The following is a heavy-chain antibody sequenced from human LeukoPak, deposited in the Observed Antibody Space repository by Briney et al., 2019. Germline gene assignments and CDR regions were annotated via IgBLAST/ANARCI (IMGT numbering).Heavy chain of an antibody. J-gene: IGHJ4*02. CDR2: IYPGDSDT. CDR3: ARFKGSYYFSFDY. D-gene: IGHD1-26*01. V-gene: IGHV5-51*01. Sequence: RGESLKISCKGSGYSFTSYWIGWVRQMPGKGLEWMGIIYPGDSDTRYSPSFQGQVTISADKSISTAYLQWSSLKASDTAMYYRARFKGSYYFSFDYWGQGTLVTVSS. CDR1: GYSFTSYW.